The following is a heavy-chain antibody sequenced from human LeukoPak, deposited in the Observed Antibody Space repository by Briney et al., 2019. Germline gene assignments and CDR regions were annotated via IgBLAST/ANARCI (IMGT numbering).Heavy chain of an antibody. CDR3: ARQQRRGGSGELDY. V-gene: IGHV4-59*08. Sequence: PSETLSLTCTVSGGSISSFYWNWIRQPPGKGLEWFGYIFYSGNTNYNPSLKSRVTISVDTPKNQFSLNLTSVTAADTAVYYCARQQRRGGSGELDYWGQGTLVTVSS. CDR2: IFYSGNT. D-gene: IGHD2-15*01. CDR1: GGSISSFY. J-gene: IGHJ4*02.